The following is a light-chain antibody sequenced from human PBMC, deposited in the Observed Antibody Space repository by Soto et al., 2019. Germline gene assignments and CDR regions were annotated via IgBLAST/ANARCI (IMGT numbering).Light chain of an antibody. V-gene: IGKV1-9*01. CDR1: QGIASY. CDR2: AAS. CDR3: QQLNSYPLT. Sequence: QLTQSPSSLSASVGDRVTITCRASQGIASYLAWYQQKPGQAPNLLIYAASTLQSGVPSRFSGSGSGTDFTLTISSLQPEDFATYYCQQLNSYPLTFGGGTMVDIK. J-gene: IGKJ4*01.